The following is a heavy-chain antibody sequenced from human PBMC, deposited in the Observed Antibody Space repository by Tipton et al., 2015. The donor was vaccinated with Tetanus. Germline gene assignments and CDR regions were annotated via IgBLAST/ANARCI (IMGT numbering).Heavy chain of an antibody. CDR2: ISSSGRT. J-gene: IGHJ5*02. CDR3: AGVLWSESVGWFDP. D-gene: IGHD3-3*01. Sequence: LRLSCSVSGASMNTYYWSWIRQSPGKGLEWIAYISSSGRTNYNPSLMSRVTMSVDTSKNQFSLRLSSATAADTAVYYCAGVLWSESVGWFDPWGQGTLVTVSS. CDR1: GASMNTYY. V-gene: IGHV4-4*08.